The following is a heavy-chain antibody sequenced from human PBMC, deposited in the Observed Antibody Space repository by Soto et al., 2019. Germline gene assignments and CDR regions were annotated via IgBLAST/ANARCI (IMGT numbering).Heavy chain of an antibody. Sequence: GGSLRLSCAASGFTCSSYAISWVRQAPGKGLEWVSAISVSGASTYYADSVKGRFTISRDNSKNTLYLQMNSLRAEDTAVYYCAKKGVAATYFHYWGQGTQVTVSS. D-gene: IGHD2-15*01. CDR2: ISVSGAST. V-gene: IGHV3-23*01. J-gene: IGHJ4*02. CDR3: AKKGVAATYFHY. CDR1: GFTCSSYA.